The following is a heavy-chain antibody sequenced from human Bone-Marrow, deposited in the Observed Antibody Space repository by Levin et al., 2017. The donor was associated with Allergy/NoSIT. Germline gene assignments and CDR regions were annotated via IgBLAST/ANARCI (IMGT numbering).Heavy chain of an antibody. CDR3: AKGVNSGNYYYFDY. D-gene: IGHD1-26*01. CDR2: LSGSGRDT. J-gene: IGHJ4*02. V-gene: IGHV3-23*01. CDR1: GFTFSSYA. Sequence: GGSLRLSFAASGFTFSSYAMNWVRQAPGKGLEWVSSLSGSGRDTYYPDSVKGRFTISRDTSKNTLYLQMHSLRAEDTAVYYCAKGVNSGNYYYFDYWGQGTLVTVSS.